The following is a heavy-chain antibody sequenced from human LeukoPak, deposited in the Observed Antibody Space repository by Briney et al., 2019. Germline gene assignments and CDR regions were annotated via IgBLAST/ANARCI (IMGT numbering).Heavy chain of an antibody. V-gene: IGHV3-23*01. CDR1: GFTFSTYA. D-gene: IGHD4/OR15-4a*01. Sequence: GGSLRLSCAASGFTFSTYAMSWVRQAPGTGLEWVSSISTSGSSTYYADSVKGRFTISRDNPRNTLSLQMDSLRAEDTPLYYCAKGRLDPNLVLHYWGQGTPVTVSS. CDR3: AKGRLDPNLVLHY. CDR2: ISTSGSST. J-gene: IGHJ4*02.